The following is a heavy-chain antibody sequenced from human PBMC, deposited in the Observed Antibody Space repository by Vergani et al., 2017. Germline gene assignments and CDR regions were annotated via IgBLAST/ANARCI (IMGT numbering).Heavy chain of an antibody. D-gene: IGHD3-22*01. Sequence: VDLVESGGGLVQPGGSLRLSCAASGFTVSSNYMSWVRQAPGKGLEWVSVIYSGGSTYYADSVKGRFTISRDNSKNTLYLQMNSLRAEDTAVYYCARESYYYDSSGSHFDYWGQGTLVTVSS. CDR2: IYSGGST. CDR3: ARESYYYDSSGSHFDY. J-gene: IGHJ4*02. CDR1: GFTVSSNY. V-gene: IGHV3-66*02.